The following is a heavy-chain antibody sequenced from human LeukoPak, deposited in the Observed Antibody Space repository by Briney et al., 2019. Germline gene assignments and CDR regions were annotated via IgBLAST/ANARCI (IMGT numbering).Heavy chain of an antibody. CDR2: IYHSGDT. V-gene: IGHV4-4*02. CDR3: ARRSRYQLLWGKGNWFDP. Sequence: KPSETLSLTCAVSGGSISSSNWWSWVRQPPGKGLEWIGEIYHSGDTNYNPSLKSRVTLSLDKSKNQFSLKLSSVTAADTAVYYCARRSRYQLLWGKGNWFDPWGQGTLVTVSS. CDR1: GGSISSSNW. D-gene: IGHD2-2*01. J-gene: IGHJ5*02.